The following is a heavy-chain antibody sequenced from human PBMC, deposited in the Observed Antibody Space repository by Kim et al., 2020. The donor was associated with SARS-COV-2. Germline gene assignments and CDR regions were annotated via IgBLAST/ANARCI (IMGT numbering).Heavy chain of an antibody. CDR3: AREGLRYFGGYYYYYGMDV. D-gene: IGHD3-9*01. Sequence: ASVKVSCKASGYTFTSYAMHWVRQAPGQRLEWMGWINAGNGNTKYSQKFQGRVTITRDTSASTAYMELSSLRSEDTAVYYCAREGLRYFGGYYYYYGMDVWGQGTTVTVSS. V-gene: IGHV1-3*01. J-gene: IGHJ6*02. CDR1: GYTFTSYA. CDR2: INAGNGNT.